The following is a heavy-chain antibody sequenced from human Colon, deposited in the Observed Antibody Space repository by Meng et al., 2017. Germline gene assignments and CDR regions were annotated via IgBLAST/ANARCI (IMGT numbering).Heavy chain of an antibody. CDR3: ARVWNYDILTGYYTHYFDY. J-gene: IGHJ4*02. V-gene: IGHV1-18*01. D-gene: IGHD3-9*01. CDR2: ISPYNGNT. CDR1: GYTFTSYG. Sequence: ASVKVSCKASGYTFTSYGLSWVRQAPGQGLEWMGWISPYNGNTNYEQQLQGRVTMTTDTSTSTVYMEGRSLRSDDTAVYYRARVWNYDILTGYYTHYFDYWGQGTLVTVSS.